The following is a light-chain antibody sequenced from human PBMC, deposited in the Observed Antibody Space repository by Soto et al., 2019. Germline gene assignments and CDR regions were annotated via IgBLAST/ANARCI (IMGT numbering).Light chain of an antibody. Sequence: DIQMTQSPSSVSASVGDRVTITCRASQSISTWLAWYQQKPGKAPKLLIYDASSLESGVPSRFSGSGSGTEFTLTISSLQPDDFATYYCQQYNSYWKFGQGTKVDIK. CDR1: QSISTW. J-gene: IGKJ1*01. V-gene: IGKV1-5*01. CDR3: QQYNSYWK. CDR2: DAS.